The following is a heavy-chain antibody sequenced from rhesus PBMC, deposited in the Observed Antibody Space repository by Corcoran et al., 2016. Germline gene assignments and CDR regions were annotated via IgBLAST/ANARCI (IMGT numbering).Heavy chain of an antibody. CDR2: IYGSGGGT. Sequence: QVQLQESGPGLVKPSETLSLTCAVSGGSISDDYYWSWIRQPPGKGLEWIGYIYGSGGGTNYNPSRKNRVTISIDTSKNQFSLKLSSVTAADTAVYYCARDTYSGYRSYGLDSWGQGVVVTVSS. J-gene: IGHJ6*01. CDR3: ARDTYSGYRSYGLDS. V-gene: IGHV4-106*01. CDR1: GGSISDDYY. D-gene: IGHD5-24*01.